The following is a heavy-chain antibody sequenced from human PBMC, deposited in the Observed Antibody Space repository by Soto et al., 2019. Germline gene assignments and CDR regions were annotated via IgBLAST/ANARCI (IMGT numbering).Heavy chain of an antibody. D-gene: IGHD3-10*01. CDR3: ARRGYDYGSGNYYPCDY. J-gene: IGHJ4*02. Sequence: QVQLVQSGAEVQKPGASVKVSCKASGYTFTGYYMDWVRQAPGQGLEWMGIIDPSGGSITYAQKFQGRASMPSDTSTSTVYMELSSLRSEETAVYYCARRGYDYGSGNYYPCDYWGQGTLVAVSS. V-gene: IGHV1-46*01. CDR2: IDPSGGSI. CDR1: GYTFTGYY.